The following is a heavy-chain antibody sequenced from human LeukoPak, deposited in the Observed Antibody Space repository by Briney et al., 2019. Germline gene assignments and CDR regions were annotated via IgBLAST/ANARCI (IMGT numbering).Heavy chain of an antibody. CDR2: IYYSGST. J-gene: IGHJ4*02. CDR3: ARDLDGSGSFDY. V-gene: IGHV4-59*12. Sequence: SESLSLTCTVSGGSISNYYWSWIRQPPGKGLEWVGYIYYSGSTYYNPSLKSRVTISVDTSKNQFSLKLSSVTAADTAVYYCARDLDGSGSFDYWGQGTLVTVSS. CDR1: GGSISNYY. D-gene: IGHD3-10*01.